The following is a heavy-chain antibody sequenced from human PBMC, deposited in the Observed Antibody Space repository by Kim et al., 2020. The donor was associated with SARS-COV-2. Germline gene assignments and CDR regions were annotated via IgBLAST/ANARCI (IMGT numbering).Heavy chain of an antibody. V-gene: IGHV3-53*01. J-gene: IGHJ3*02. CDR3: ARDRRYFDWATESDAFDI. Sequence: KGRFTISRDNSKNTLYLQMNSLRAEDTAVYYCARDRRYFDWATESDAFDIWGQGTMVTVAS. D-gene: IGHD3-9*01.